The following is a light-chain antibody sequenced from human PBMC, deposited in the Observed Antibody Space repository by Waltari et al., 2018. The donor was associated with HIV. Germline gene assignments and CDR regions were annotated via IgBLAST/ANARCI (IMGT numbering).Light chain of an antibody. Sequence: SYEVTQPPSVSVSPGQTATITCSGDALPKQFAYWYQQKPGQAPTLVIYKDTERPSGIPERFSGSSSGTIVTLTISGVQAEDEADDYCQSGDSSGTYWVFGGGTKLTV. CDR1: ALPKQF. CDR2: KDT. CDR3: QSGDSSGTYWV. J-gene: IGLJ3*02. V-gene: IGLV3-25*03.